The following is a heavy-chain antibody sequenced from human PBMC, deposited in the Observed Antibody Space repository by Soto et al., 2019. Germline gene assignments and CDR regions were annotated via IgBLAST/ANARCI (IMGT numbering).Heavy chain of an antibody. Sequence: PVGSLRLSCAASGFTFSSYWMHWVRQAPGKGLVWVSRINSDGSSTSYADSVKGRFTISRDNAKNTLYLQMNSLRAEDTAVYYCARDSDPSIAAAGQPHGFWGQGTLVTVSS. J-gene: IGHJ4*02. CDR2: INSDGSST. CDR1: GFTFSSYW. V-gene: IGHV3-74*01. D-gene: IGHD6-13*01. CDR3: ARDSDPSIAAAGQPHGF.